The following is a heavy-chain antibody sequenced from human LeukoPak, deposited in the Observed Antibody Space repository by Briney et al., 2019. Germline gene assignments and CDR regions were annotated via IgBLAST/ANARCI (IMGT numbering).Heavy chain of an antibody. CDR3: ARDRLHYYDSSGYYFDY. CDR1: GFTFSSYA. CDR2: ISGSGGST. J-gene: IGHJ4*02. Sequence: GGSLRLSCAASGFTFSSYAMSWVRQAPGKGLEWVSAISGSGGSTYYADSVKGRFTISRDNAENSLYLQMNSLRAEDTAVYYCARDRLHYYDSSGYYFDYWGQGTLVTVSS. D-gene: IGHD3-22*01. V-gene: IGHV3-23*01.